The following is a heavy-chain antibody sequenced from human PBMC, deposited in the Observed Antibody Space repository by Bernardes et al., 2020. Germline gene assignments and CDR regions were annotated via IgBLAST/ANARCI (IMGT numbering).Heavy chain of an antibody. D-gene: IGHD6-6*01. CDR2: ISNGGGRYT. V-gene: IGHV3-11*06. Sequence: GGSPRLSCAASGFTFSDYYMNWIRQAPGKGLEWVSYISNGGGRYTNYADSVKGRFTISRDVAKNSLYLQMNSLRAEDTAVYYCARESRYSSSSFILDYWGQGTLVTVSS. CDR3: ARESRYSSSSFILDY. CDR1: GFTFSDYY. J-gene: IGHJ4*02.